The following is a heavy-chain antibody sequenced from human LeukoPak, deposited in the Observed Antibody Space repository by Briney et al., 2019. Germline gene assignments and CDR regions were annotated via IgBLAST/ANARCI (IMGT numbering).Heavy chain of an antibody. CDR2: IIAILDTA. J-gene: IGHJ5*02. CDR1: GGSFSDYS. CDR3: VRSGYDYDWFDP. Sequence: SVKVSFKASGGSFSDYSISRVRQAPGQGLEWMGRIIAILDTAHYAQKFQGRFTITADKSTTTVHMELSSLRSDDTAVYYCVRSGYDYDWFDPWGQGTLVTVSS. V-gene: IGHV1-69*08. D-gene: IGHD5-12*01.